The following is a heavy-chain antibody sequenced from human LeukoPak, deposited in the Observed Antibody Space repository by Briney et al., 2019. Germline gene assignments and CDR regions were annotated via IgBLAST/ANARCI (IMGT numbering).Heavy chain of an antibody. CDR3: ATRGGDFWSGFEK. J-gene: IGHJ4*02. CDR1: GDSLTDLN. Sequence: ASVKVSCKVSGDSLTDLNIQWVRQAPGKGLECLGGFDPEQAKTIYAQNFQGRVTMTEDASTDTASMELHSLKSEDTAVYYCATRGGDFWSGFEKWGQGTLTIVSS. V-gene: IGHV1-24*01. D-gene: IGHD3-3*01. CDR2: FDPEQAKT.